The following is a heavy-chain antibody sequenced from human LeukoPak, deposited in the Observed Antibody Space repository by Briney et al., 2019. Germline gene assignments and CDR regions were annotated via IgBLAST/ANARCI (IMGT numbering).Heavy chain of an antibody. Sequence: SVKVSCKASGFTFTSSAVQWVRQARGQRLKWIGWIVVGSGNTNYAQKFQERVTITRDMSTSTAYMELSSLRSEDTAVYYCAKDHPEDSSGYYYTMALDAFDIWGQGTMVTVSS. V-gene: IGHV1-58*01. CDR2: IVVGSGNT. J-gene: IGHJ3*02. CDR3: AKDHPEDSSGYYYTMALDAFDI. CDR1: GFTFTSSA. D-gene: IGHD3-22*01.